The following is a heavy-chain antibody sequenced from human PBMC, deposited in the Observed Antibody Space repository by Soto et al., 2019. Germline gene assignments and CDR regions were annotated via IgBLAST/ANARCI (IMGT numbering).Heavy chain of an antibody. V-gene: IGHV3-21*06. CDR1: GFTFSTYS. CDR2: IGNTRSSI. Sequence: GGSLRLSCAASGFTFSTYSMHWVRQAPGKGLEWVACIGNTRSSIYYADSVKGRFSIFRDNAENSVYLHMNSLRAEDTAVYYCARDGDRTYDIWRAPSPRTVVQPPRWGQGAQVTVSS. D-gene: IGHD3-3*01. CDR3: ARDGDRTYDIWRAPSPRTVVQPPR. J-gene: IGHJ4*02.